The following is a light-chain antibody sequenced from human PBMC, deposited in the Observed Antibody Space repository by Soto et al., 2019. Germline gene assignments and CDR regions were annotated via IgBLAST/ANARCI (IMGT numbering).Light chain of an antibody. J-gene: IGKJ5*01. Sequence: EIVMTQSPATLSVSPGERATLSCRASQSVSGNLAWYQQKPGQAPRLLIYDTSSRATAIPARFSGSGSGTEFTLTISSLQSADFAVYYCQQYSKWPTFCQGTRLEIK. CDR1: QSVSGN. CDR3: QQYSKWPT. V-gene: IGKV3-15*01. CDR2: DTS.